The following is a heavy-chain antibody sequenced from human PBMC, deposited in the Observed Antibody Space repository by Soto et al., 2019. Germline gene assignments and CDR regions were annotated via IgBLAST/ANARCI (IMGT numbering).Heavy chain of an antibody. V-gene: IGHV4-59*01. J-gene: IGHJ4*02. CDR1: GGSISSYY. CDR2: IYYSGST. D-gene: IGHD4-4*01. CDR3: ARDNTVLDY. Sequence: QVQLQESGPGLVKPSETLSLTCTVSGGSISSYYWSWIRQPPGKGLEWIGYIYYSGSTNYNPSLRSRVTISVDPSKNQFSRRLSSVTAADTAVYYCARDNTVLDYWGQGTRVTVSS.